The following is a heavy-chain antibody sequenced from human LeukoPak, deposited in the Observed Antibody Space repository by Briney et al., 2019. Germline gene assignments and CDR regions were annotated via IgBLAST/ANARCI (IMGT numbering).Heavy chain of an antibody. D-gene: IGHD3-9*01. CDR3: ARALLHLDILTGYHNQAYGMDV. V-gene: IGHV4-31*03. J-gene: IGHJ6*02. CDR2: IYYGGST. Sequence: SETLSLTCTVSGGSISSRDYYWSWIRQPPGKGLEWIGYIYYGGSTSYNPSLKSRVTISVDTSKNHFSLKLNSVTAADTAVYYCARALLHLDILTGYHNQAYGMDVWGQGTTVTVSS. CDR1: GGSISSRDYY.